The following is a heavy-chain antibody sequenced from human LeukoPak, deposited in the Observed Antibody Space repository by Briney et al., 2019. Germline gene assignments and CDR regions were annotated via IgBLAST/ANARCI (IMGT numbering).Heavy chain of an antibody. V-gene: IGHV1-2*02. CDR1: RYTFTDYY. CDR2: INPNRGGT. D-gene: IGHD2-2*01. Sequence: VASVKVSCKASRYTFTDYYMHWVRQAPGQGLEWMGWINPNRGGTNYAQKFQGRVTMTRDTSISTAYMELSRLRSDDTAVYYCARGGWSLGYCSSSSCLDWFDTWGQGTLVTVSS. CDR3: ARGGWSLGYCSSSSCLDWFDT. J-gene: IGHJ5*02.